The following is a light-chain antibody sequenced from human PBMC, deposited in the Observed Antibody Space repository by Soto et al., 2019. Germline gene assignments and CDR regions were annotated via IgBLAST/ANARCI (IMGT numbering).Light chain of an antibody. CDR3: QQRHSYPIT. Sequence: DIQLTQSPSFLSASIGDRVTITCRASQGISSFLAWYQQKPGEAPKLMIHTASTLQTGVPSRFSGSESGTEFTFPISSLQPEDFATYYCQQRHSYPITFGQGTRLEIK. J-gene: IGKJ5*01. V-gene: IGKV1-9*01. CDR2: TAS. CDR1: QGISSF.